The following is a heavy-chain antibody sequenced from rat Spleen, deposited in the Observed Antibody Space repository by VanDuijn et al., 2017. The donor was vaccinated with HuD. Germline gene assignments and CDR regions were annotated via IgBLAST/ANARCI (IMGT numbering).Heavy chain of an antibody. CDR3: ARPGLGYFDY. CDR2: VSYDGSGT. Sequence: EVQLVESGGGLVQPGRSLKLSCAASGFTFSNYGMAWVRQAPTKGLEWVATVSYDGSGTYYRDSVKGRFTISRDNAKSTLYLQMDSLRSEDTATYYCARPGLGYFDYWGQGVMVTVSS. CDR1: GFTFSNYG. D-gene: IGHD4-6*01. J-gene: IGHJ2*01. V-gene: IGHV5-29*01.